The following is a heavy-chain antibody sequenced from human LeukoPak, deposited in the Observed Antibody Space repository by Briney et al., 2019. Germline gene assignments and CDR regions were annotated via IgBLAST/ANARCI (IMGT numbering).Heavy chain of an antibody. J-gene: IGHJ4*02. CDR3: ARDIAGYSSSWPPD. CDR2: IYSGNTT. V-gene: IGHV3-66*01. CDR1: GFSVSSTY. D-gene: IGHD6-13*01. Sequence: GGSLRLSCTASGFSVSSTYMSWVRQAPGKGLEWVLVIYSGNTTYYADSVKGRFTISRDNSKNTVYLQMNSLRAEDTAVYYCARDIAGYSSSWPPDWGQGTLVTVSS.